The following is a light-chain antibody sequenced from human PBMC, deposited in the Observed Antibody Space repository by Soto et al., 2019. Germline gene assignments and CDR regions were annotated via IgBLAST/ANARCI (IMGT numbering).Light chain of an antibody. CDR3: QQEYDYST. Sequence: DIQMTQSPSTLSASVGDRVTISCRASQDISLYLAWYQQKPGKAPKLLIYDASSLESGVPSSFSGSGSGTEFTRTSSSLQPADFATYYCQQEYDYSTFGLGTKVEIK. CDR1: QDISLY. J-gene: IGKJ1*01. CDR2: DAS. V-gene: IGKV1-5*01.